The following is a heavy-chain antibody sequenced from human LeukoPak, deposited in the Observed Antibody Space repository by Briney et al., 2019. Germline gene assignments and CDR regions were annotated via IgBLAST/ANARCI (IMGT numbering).Heavy chain of an antibody. CDR2: IYYSGST. CDR3: ARGTLYSGWSYYFDY. CDR1: GGSISSSSYY. V-gene: IGHV4-39*07. Sequence: PSETLSLTCTVSGGSISSSSYYWGWIRQPPGKGLEWIGSIYYSGSTYYNPSLKSRVAISVDTSKNQFSLNLSSVTAADTAMYYCARGTLYSGWSYYFDYWGQGSQVTVSS. J-gene: IGHJ4*02. D-gene: IGHD6-19*01.